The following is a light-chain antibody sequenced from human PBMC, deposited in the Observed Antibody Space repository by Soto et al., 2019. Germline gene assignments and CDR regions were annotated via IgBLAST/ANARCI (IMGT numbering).Light chain of an antibody. J-gene: IGLJ1*01. CDR3: CSYAGNYYV. CDR1: SSDVGGYNY. CDR2: DVS. Sequence: QSVLTQPRSVSGSPGQSVTISCTGTSSDVGGYNYVSWYQQHPGKAPKLMIYDVSKRPSGVPDRFSGSKSGNTASLTISGLQAEDEADYYYCSYAGNYYVFGTGTKLTVL. V-gene: IGLV2-11*01.